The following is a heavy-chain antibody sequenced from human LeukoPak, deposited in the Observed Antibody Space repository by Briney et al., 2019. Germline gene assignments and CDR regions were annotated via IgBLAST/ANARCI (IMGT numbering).Heavy chain of an antibody. V-gene: IGHV1-46*01. CDR2: INPSGGST. CDR3: ARDFDSSGYIDY. J-gene: IGHJ4*02. D-gene: IGHD3-22*01. Sequence: SSVKVSCKASGYTFTSYYMHWVRQAPGQGLEWMGIINPSGGSTSYAQEFQGRVTMTRDTSTSTVYMGLSSPRSEDTAVYYCARDFDSSGYIDYWGQGTLVTVSS. CDR1: GYTFTSYY.